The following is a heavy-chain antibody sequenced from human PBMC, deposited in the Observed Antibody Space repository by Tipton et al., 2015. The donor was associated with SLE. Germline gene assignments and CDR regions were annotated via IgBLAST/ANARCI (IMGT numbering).Heavy chain of an antibody. Sequence: SLRLSCAASGFTFSDYYMSWIRQAPGKGLEWVSYISSSSTYTKYADSVKGRFTISRDNAKNSLYLQMNSLRVEDTAVYYCARESGDCSGASCYSNYWGQGTLVTVSS. V-gene: IGHV3-11*06. CDR3: ARESGDCSGASCYSNY. J-gene: IGHJ4*02. D-gene: IGHD2-15*01. CDR1: GFTFSDYY. CDR2: ISSSSTYT.